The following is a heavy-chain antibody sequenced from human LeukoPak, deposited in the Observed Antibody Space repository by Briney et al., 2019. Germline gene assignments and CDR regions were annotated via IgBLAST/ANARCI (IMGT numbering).Heavy chain of an antibody. CDR2: IYPGDSDT. V-gene: IGHV5-51*01. D-gene: IGHD3-10*01. Sequence: GESLKTSFKGSGYRFTFYWIAWVRQMSGKGLEWMGIIYPGDSDTRYSPSFQGQVSISADKSINTAYLQWSSLEASDTAIYYCARQDGSGIYYFDNWGQGTLVTVSS. CDR1: GYRFTFYW. CDR3: ARQDGSGIYYFDN. J-gene: IGHJ4*02.